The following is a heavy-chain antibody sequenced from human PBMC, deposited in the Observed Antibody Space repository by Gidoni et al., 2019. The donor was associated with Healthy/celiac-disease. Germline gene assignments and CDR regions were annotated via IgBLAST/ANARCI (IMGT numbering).Heavy chain of an antibody. D-gene: IGHD3-22*01. V-gene: IGHV3-23*01. CDR2: ISGSGGST. Sequence: EVQLLESGGGLVQPGGSLRLSCAASGFTFSSYAMSWVRQAPGKGLGWVSAISGSGGSTYYADSVKGRFTISRDNSKITLYLQMNSLRAEDTAVYYCAKPAPIYYYDSSGPYAFDIWGQGTMVTVSS. CDR1: GFTFSSYA. CDR3: AKPAPIYYYDSSGPYAFDI. J-gene: IGHJ3*02.